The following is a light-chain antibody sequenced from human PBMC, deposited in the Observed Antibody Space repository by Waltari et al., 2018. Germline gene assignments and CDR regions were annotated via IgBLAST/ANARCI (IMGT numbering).Light chain of an antibody. CDR2: DVS. CDR3: CSYAGSYSWV. J-gene: IGLJ3*02. CDR1: SSDVGGYNY. V-gene: IGLV2-11*01. Sequence: QSALTQPRSVSGSPGQSVTISCTGTSSDVGGYNYVSWYHQHPGKAPKLMLYDVSKRTSGVPDGFSGSKSGNTASLTIAGLQAEDEADYYCCSYAGSYSWVVGGGTKLTVL.